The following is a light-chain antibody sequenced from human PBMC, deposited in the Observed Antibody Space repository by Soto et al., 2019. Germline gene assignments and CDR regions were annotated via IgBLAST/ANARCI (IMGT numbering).Light chain of an antibody. CDR3: QQYGSSPPYT. J-gene: IGKJ2*01. V-gene: IGKV3-20*01. CDR1: QSISNNY. CDR2: GSS. Sequence: EVVLTQSPGTLPLSPGERATLSCRASQSISNNYFAWYQQKPGQAPRLLIFGSSDRATGIPDRFSGSGSGTDFTLAISRLEPEDFAGYYCQQYGSSPPYTFGQGTKLGIK.